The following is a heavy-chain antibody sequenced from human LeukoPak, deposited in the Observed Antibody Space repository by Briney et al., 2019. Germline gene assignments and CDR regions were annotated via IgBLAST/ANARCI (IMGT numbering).Heavy chain of an antibody. Sequence: PGGSLRLSCAASGFTFSSYGMHWVRQAPGKGLEWVAVISYDGSNKYYADSVKGRFTISRDNSKNTLYLQMNSLRAEDTAVYYCAKGGDSGYDYRWGQGTLVTVSS. J-gene: IGHJ5*02. CDR3: AKGGDSGYDYR. CDR1: GFTFSSYG. D-gene: IGHD5-12*01. CDR2: ISYDGSNK. V-gene: IGHV3-30*18.